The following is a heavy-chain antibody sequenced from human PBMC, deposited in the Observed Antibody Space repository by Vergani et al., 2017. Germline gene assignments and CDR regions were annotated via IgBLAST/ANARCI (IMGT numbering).Heavy chain of an antibody. CDR2: IYTSGST. CDR1: GGSFSSYY. CDR3: ARDLFQVMVRGVPNWFDP. V-gene: IGHV4-59*10. J-gene: IGHJ5*02. D-gene: IGHD3-10*01. Sequence: QVQLQQWGAGLLKPSETLSLTCAVYGGSFSSYYWSWIRQPAGKGLEWIGRIYTSGSTNYNPSLKSRVTMSVDTSKNQFSLKLSSVTAADTAVYYCARDLFQVMVRGVPNWFDPWGQGTLVTVSS.